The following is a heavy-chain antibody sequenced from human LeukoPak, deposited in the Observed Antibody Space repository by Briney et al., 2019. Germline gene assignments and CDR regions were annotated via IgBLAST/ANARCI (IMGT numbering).Heavy chain of an antibody. CDR2: INPNSGGT. Sequence: GASVKVSCKASGYTFTGYYMHWVRQAPGQGLEWMGWINPNSGGTNYAQKFQGRVTMTRDTSISTAYMELSRLRSDDTAVYYCARGETYYDFWSGDPPYYFDYWGQGTLVTVSS. V-gene: IGHV1-2*02. CDR3: ARGETYYDFWSGDPPYYFDY. J-gene: IGHJ4*02. CDR1: GYTFTGYY. D-gene: IGHD3-3*01.